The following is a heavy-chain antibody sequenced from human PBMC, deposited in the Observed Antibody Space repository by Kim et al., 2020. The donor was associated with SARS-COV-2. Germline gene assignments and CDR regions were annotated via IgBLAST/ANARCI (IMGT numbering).Heavy chain of an antibody. CDR2: ITNNGGST. CDR1: GFTFSSYA. D-gene: IGHD3-9*01. Sequence: GGSLRLSCSASGFTFSSYAMHWVRQAPGKGLEYVSAITNNGGSTYYADSVKDRFTISRDNSKNTLYLQMSTLKAEDTAVYYCVNGKYYDILTGYYSIRSWVFWGQGTLVTVSS. CDR3: VNGKYYDILTGYYSIRSWVF. V-gene: IGHV3-64D*09. J-gene: IGHJ4*02.